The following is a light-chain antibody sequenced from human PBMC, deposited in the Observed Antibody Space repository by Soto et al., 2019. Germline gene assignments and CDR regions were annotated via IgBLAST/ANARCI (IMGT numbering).Light chain of an antibody. CDR1: QSIGSY. V-gene: IGKV1-39*01. CDR3: QQIYTIPLT. CDR2: GGS. J-gene: IGKJ4*01. Sequence: DIQMTQAPSSLSASVGDRVTITCRASQSIGSYLSWYQQKPGKAPNLLIHGGSILQSGVPLRLIVGGCGTDFTLTIISLQPEDFASYYCQQIYTIPLTFGGGTKVDIK.